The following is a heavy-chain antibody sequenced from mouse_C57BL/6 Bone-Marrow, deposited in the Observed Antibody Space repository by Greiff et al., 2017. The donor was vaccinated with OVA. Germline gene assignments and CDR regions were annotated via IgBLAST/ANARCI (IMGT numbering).Heavy chain of an antibody. CDR1: GYTFTDYY. D-gene: IGHD1-1*01. CDR2: INPNNGGT. V-gene: IGHV1-26*01. J-gene: IGHJ2*01. Sequence: EVQLQQSGPELVKPGASVKISCKASGYTFTDYYMNWVKQSHGKSLEWIGDINPNNGGTSYNQKFKGKATLTVDTSSSTAYMELRSLTSEDSAVYYCADLFPLGYWGQGTTLTVSS. CDR3: ADLFPLGY.